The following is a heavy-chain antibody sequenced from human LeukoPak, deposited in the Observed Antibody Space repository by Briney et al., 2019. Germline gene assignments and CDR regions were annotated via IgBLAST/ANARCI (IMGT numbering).Heavy chain of an antibody. CDR2: ISYDGSNK. D-gene: IGHD5-18*01. CDR1: GFTFSSYA. CDR3: ARQRDTAMVRLKNAFDI. J-gene: IGHJ3*02. V-gene: IGHV3-30-3*01. Sequence: GRSLRLSCAASGFTFSSYAMHWVRQAPGKGLEWVAVISYDGSNKYYADSVKGRFTISRDNSKNTLYLQMNSLRAEDTAVYYCARQRDTAMVRLKNAFDIWGQGTMVIVSS.